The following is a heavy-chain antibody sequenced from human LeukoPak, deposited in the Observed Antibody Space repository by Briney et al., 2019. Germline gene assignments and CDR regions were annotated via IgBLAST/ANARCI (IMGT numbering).Heavy chain of an antibody. V-gene: IGHV4-39*01. CDR2: IYYSGST. D-gene: IGHD3-22*01. Sequence: PSETLPLTCTVSGGSISSSSYYWGWIRQPPGKGLEWIGSIYYSGSTYYNPSLKSRVTISVDTSKNQFSLKLSSVTAADTAVYYCATSSGYYWYYFDYWGQGTLVTVSS. J-gene: IGHJ4*02. CDR3: ATSSGYYWYYFDY. CDR1: GGSISSSSYY.